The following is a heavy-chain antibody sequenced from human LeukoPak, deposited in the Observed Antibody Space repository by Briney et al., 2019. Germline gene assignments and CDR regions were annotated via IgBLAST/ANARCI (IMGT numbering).Heavy chain of an antibody. CDR1: GGSINNYY. Sequence: SESLSLTCTVSGGSINNYYWSWIRQSPEKGLEWIGYIHDSGSTNYNPSLKSRVTISVDTSKNQFSLKLSSVTAADTAVYYCVRLDAAAGRYLQFYYWGQGTLVTVSS. CDR2: IHDSGST. D-gene: IGHD5-24*01. V-gene: IGHV4-59*08. CDR3: VRLDAAAGRYLQFYY. J-gene: IGHJ4*02.